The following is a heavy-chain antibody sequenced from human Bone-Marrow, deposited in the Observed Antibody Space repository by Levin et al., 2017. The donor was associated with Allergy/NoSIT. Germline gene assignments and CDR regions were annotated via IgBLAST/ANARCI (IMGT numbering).Heavy chain of an antibody. J-gene: IGHJ4*02. Sequence: SLTASWEGVDWIRQPPGKALDWLAAIYWNDDKRHNPSLKPRLNISKDTSKNQVVLTMTDMDPVDTATYYCAHRRPAGGTAGFFDYWGQGTLVTVSS. V-gene: IGHV2-5*01. CDR3: AHRRPAGGTAGFFDY. CDR2: IYWNDDK. D-gene: IGHD3-16*01. CDR1: SLTASWEG.